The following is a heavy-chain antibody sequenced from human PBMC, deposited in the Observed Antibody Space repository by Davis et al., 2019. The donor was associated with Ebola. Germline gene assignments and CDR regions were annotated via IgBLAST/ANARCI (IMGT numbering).Heavy chain of an antibody. Sequence: GESLKISCAASGFTFSSYSMNWVRQAPGKGLEWVSSISSSSSYIYYADSVKGRFTISRDNARKSLYLHMSSLRAEDTAVYYCARVGITMVRGVIDYYYYYGMDVWGQGTTVTVSS. D-gene: IGHD3-10*01. CDR1: GFTFSSYS. CDR2: ISSSSSYI. CDR3: ARVGITMVRGVIDYYYYYGMDV. V-gene: IGHV3-21*01. J-gene: IGHJ6*02.